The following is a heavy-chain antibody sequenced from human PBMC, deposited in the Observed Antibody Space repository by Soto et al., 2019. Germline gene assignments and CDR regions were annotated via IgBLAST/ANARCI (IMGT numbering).Heavy chain of an antibody. CDR3: ARGYSYGSNWFDP. J-gene: IGHJ5*02. D-gene: IGHD5-18*01. Sequence: QVQLVESGGGVVQPGRSLRLSCAASGFIFSTYAIHWVRQAPGKGLEWVAVISYDGSNKYYADSVKGRFTISRDNSKNTLYLQMNSLRAEDTAMYYCARGYSYGSNWFDPWGQGTLVTVSS. V-gene: IGHV3-30-3*01. CDR2: ISYDGSNK. CDR1: GFIFSTYA.